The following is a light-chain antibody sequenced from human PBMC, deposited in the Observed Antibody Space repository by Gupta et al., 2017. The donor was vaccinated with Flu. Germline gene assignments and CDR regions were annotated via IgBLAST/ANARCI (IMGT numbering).Light chain of an antibody. CDR1: QSISNL. V-gene: IGKV3-15*01. CDR2: GPS. CDR3: QQYYSRPPYS. Sequence: EIVLTQSPATLSVSPGDRVTLSCRACQSISNLLAWYQQKPGQPPRLLIYGPSTRGTGIPARFSVSGSGTDFTLTISSLQSEDFAVYYCQQYYSRPPYSFGQGTKLEIK. J-gene: IGKJ2*03.